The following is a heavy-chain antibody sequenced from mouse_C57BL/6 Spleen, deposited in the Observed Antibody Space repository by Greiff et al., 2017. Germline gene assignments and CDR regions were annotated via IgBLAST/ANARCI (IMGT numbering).Heavy chain of an antibody. CDR3: ARRDDGSVYWYFDV. CDR2: IYPRSGNT. CDR1: GYTFTSYG. J-gene: IGHJ1*03. D-gene: IGHD2-3*01. V-gene: IGHV1-81*01. Sequence: VQLQQSGAELARPGASVKLSCKASGYTFTSYGISWVKQRTGQGLEWIGEIYPRSGNTYYNEKFKGKATLTADKSSSTAYMARRSLTSEDSAVYFCARRDDGSVYWYFDVWGTGTTVTVSS.